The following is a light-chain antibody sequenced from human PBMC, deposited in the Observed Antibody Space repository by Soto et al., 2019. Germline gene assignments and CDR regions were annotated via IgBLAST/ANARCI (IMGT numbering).Light chain of an antibody. CDR3: QVYGRSPLKLT. J-gene: IGKJ1*01. V-gene: IGKV3-20*01. Sequence: EIVLTQSPGTLSLSPGERATLPCRASESVNNNYLAWYQQKPGQAPRLLIYGVSSRATGIPDRFSGSGSGTDFTLTISRLESEDFAVYYCQVYGRSPLKLTFGPGTKVDIK. CDR1: ESVNNNY. CDR2: GVS.